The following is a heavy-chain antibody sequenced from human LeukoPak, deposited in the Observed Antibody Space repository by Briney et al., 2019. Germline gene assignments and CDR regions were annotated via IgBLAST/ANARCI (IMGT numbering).Heavy chain of an antibody. CDR2: ISLTGET. D-gene: IGHD1-26*01. CDR1: CGSISSTNW. J-gene: IGHJ4*02. V-gene: IGHV4-4*02. CDR3: MRESGAFCPFGY. Sequence: SETLSLTCGVSCGSISSTNWWSWVRQPPGQGLEWIGEISLTGETNYNPSLNGRVTMSLDESRNQLSLDLTSVTAADTAIYYGMRESGAFCPFGYWGQGTLVIVPP.